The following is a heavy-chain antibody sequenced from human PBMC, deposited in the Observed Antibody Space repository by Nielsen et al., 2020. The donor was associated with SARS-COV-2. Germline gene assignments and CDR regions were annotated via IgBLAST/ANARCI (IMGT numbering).Heavy chain of an antibody. Sequence: SETLSLTCTVSGDSIGTDYWTWIRQPPGKGLEWIGYIYYTGSTNYNPSLKSRVTISLDTSKSQFSLRLSSVTAADTAVYYCARQVYYSYYYMDVWGKGTTVTVS. CDR1: GDSIGTDY. CDR3: ARQVYYSYYYMDV. J-gene: IGHJ6*03. V-gene: IGHV4-59*08. CDR2: IYYTGST.